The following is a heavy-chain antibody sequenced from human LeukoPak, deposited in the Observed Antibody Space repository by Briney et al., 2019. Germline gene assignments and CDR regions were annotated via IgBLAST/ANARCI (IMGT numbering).Heavy chain of an antibody. V-gene: IGHV4-39*01. J-gene: IGHJ4*02. Sequence: SETLSLTCIVSGRSISSSSHYWGWIRHPPGKGLEWVGSILYRGSTSCSPSLTSRVTFSVDTSKNQFSLTLRSVPAAHTAVYHCARQWAYCSGGTCYSFDDWGQGTLVTVSS. D-gene: IGHD2-15*01. CDR3: ARQWAYCSGGTCYSFDD. CDR2: ILYRGST. CDR1: GRSISSSSHY.